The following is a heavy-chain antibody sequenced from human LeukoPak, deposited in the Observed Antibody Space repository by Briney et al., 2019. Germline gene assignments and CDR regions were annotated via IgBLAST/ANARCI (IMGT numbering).Heavy chain of an antibody. Sequence: GGSLRLSCAASGFTFTSFAMNWVRQAPGKGLEWVAVISYDGSNKYYADSVKGRFTISRDNSKNTLYLQMNSLRAEDTAVYYCASNYDFWSGYFFAGGYYGMDVWGQGTTVTVSS. D-gene: IGHD3-3*01. J-gene: IGHJ6*02. CDR3: ASNYDFWSGYFFAGGYYGMDV. CDR2: ISYDGSNK. CDR1: GFTFTSFA. V-gene: IGHV3-30*03.